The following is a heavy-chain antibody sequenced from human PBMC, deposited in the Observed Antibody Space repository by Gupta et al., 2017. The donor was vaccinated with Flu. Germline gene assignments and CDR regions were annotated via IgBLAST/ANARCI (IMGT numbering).Heavy chain of an antibody. CDR3: ARDFCSSTSCYSFHFDS. V-gene: IGHV3-33*01. CDR1: GFTFSGNA. Sequence: QVQLVESGGGVVQPGRPLRLSCAASGFTFSGNAMHWVRQAPGKGLEWVAIIWYDGSKEYYADSVKGRCSISRDNSKNILYLQMNSLRAEDTAVYYCARDFCSSTSCYSFHFDSWGQGTLVTVSS. CDR2: IWYDGSKE. J-gene: IGHJ4*02. D-gene: IGHD2-2*01.